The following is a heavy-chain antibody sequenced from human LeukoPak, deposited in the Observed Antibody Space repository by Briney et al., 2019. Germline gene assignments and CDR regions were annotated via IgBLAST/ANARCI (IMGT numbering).Heavy chain of an antibody. J-gene: IGHJ4*02. D-gene: IGHD3-22*01. CDR2: ISSSGSTI. CDR3: ARDRDTYYYDSSGETGYDY. V-gene: IGHV3-11*01. CDR1: GFTFSDYY. Sequence: PGGSLRLSCAASGFTFSDYYMSWIRRAPGKGLEWVSYISSSGSTICYADSVKGRFTISRDNAKNSLYLQMNSLRAEDTAVYYCARDRDTYYYDSSGETGYDYWGQGTLVTVSS.